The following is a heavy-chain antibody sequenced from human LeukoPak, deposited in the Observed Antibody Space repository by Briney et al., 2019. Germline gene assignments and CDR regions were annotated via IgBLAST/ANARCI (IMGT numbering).Heavy chain of an antibody. D-gene: IGHD6-13*01. V-gene: IGHV4-34*01. CDR1: GGSFSGYY. CDR3: AREGRQQLRY. J-gene: IGHJ4*02. Sequence: SETLSLTCAVYGGSFSGYYWSWIRQPPGKGVEWIGEINHSGSTTYNPCLTTRVTISVHTSKSQFSLKLSSVTAADTAVYYCAREGRQQLRYWGQGTLVTVSS. CDR2: INHSGST.